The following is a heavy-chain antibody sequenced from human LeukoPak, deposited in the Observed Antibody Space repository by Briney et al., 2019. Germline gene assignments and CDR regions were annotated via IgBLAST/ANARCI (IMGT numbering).Heavy chain of an antibody. Sequence: SETLSLTCTFSGGSISSSSYYWGWIRQPPGKGLEWIGGIYYSGSTYYNPSLKSRVAITVDTSKNQFSLKLSSVTAADTAVYYCARQQWEPYFDYWGQGTLVTVSS. D-gene: IGHD1-26*01. CDR1: GGSISSSSYY. CDR2: IYYSGST. V-gene: IGHV4-39*01. CDR3: ARQQWEPYFDY. J-gene: IGHJ4*02.